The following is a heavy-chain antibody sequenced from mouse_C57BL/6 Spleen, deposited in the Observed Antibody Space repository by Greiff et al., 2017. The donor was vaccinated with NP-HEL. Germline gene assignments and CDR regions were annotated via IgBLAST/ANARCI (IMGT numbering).Heavy chain of an antibody. J-gene: IGHJ2*01. CDR2: IYPGDGDT. CDR3: AREGGNGYLYYFDY. V-gene: IGHV1-82*01. D-gene: IGHD2-3*01. CDR1: GYAFSSSW. Sequence: QVQLQQSGPELVKPGASVKISCKASGYAFSSSWMNWVKQRPGKGLEWIGRIYPGDGDTNYNGKFKGKATLTADKSSSTAYMQLSSLTSEDSAVYFCAREGGNGYLYYFDYWGQGTTLTVSS.